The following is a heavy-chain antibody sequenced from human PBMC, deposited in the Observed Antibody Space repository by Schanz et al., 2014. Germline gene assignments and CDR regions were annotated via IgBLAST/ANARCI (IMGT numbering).Heavy chain of an antibody. D-gene: IGHD4-17*01. Sequence: QAQLMESGGGVVQPGTSLILSCSVSGFSLNTYGIHWFRQPAGKGLEWVAVIWNNGVTKYYADSVRGRFTISRDRFQNTLYLRMSSLRAEDTAVYYCARGRVDYGEVDYWGQGTLVTVSA. J-gene: IGHJ4*02. CDR1: GFSLNTYG. CDR2: IWNNGVTK. V-gene: IGHV3-33*01. CDR3: ARGRVDYGEVDY.